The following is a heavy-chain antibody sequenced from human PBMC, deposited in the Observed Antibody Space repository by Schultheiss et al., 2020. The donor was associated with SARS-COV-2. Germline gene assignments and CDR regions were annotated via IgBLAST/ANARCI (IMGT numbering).Heavy chain of an antibody. D-gene: IGHD6-6*01. V-gene: IGHV3-66*02. CDR3: ARGSSSRVLNY. CDR1: GFTLSTYS. J-gene: IGHJ4*02. CDR2: IYSGGST. Sequence: GGSLRLSCAASGFTLSTYSMHWVRQAPGKGLEWVSVIYSGGSTYYADSVKGRFTISRDNSKNTLYLQMISLRAEDTAVYYCARGSSSRVLNYWGQGTLVTVSS.